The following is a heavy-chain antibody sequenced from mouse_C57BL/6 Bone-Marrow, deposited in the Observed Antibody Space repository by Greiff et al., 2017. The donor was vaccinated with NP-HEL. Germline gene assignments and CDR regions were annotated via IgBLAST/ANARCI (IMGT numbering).Heavy chain of an antibody. CDR1: GYAFTNYL. D-gene: IGHD1-1*01. CDR2: INPGSGGT. Sequence: QVQLQQSGAELVRPGTSVKVSCKASGYAFTNYLIEWVKQRPGQGLEWIGVINPGSGGTNYNEKFKGKATLTADKSSSTAYMQLSSLTSEDSAVDFCAAYYYGSPYYFDYWGQGTTLTVSS. J-gene: IGHJ2*01. V-gene: IGHV1-54*01. CDR3: AAYYYGSPYYFDY.